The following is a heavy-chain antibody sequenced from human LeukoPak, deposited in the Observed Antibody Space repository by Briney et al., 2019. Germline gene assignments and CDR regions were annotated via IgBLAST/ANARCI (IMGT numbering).Heavy chain of an antibody. CDR2: ISGSGDST. Sequence: PGGSLRLSCAASGFTFSSYAMNWVRQAPGKGLEWVSAISGSGDSTFYAGSVKGRFTISRDNSKNTLYLQMNSLRAEDTAVYYCAKEVSQGGDPRSPCDYWGQGTLVTVSS. D-gene: IGHD2-21*01. CDR1: GFTFSSYA. CDR3: AKEVSQGGDPRSPCDY. V-gene: IGHV3-23*01. J-gene: IGHJ4*02.